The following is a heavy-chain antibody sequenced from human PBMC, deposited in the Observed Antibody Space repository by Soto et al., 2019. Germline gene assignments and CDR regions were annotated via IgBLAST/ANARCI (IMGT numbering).Heavy chain of an antibody. CDR1: GFTFSGSA. CDR2: IRSKANSYAT. J-gene: IGHJ4*02. D-gene: IGHD3-9*01. CDR3: PSRLVPKDRGLFDY. V-gene: IGHV3-73*02. Sequence: EVQLVESGGGLVQPGGSLKLSCAASGFTFSGSARHWVRQASGKGLEWFGRIRSKANSYATAYASSLKVRFTISRDDSMHKAYLQTNTLKTADTAVYYCPSRLVPKDRGLFDYWSQGTLVTVSS.